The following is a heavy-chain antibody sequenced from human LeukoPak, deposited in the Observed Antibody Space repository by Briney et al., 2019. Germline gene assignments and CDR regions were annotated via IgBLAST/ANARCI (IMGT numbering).Heavy chain of an antibody. D-gene: IGHD3-10*01. Sequence: ASVKVSCKASGYTFTSYGISWVRQAPGQGLEWMGWISAYNGNTNYAQKLQGRVTMTTDTTTSTAYMELRSQRSDDTAVYYCARGTSGSYYNVDLDYWGQGTLVTVSS. CDR1: GYTFTSYG. CDR2: ISAYNGNT. CDR3: ARGTSGSYYNVDLDY. J-gene: IGHJ4*02. V-gene: IGHV1-18*01.